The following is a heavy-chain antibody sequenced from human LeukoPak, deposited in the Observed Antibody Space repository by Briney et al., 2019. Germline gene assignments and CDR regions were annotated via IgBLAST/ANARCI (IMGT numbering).Heavy chain of an antibody. J-gene: IGHJ4*02. V-gene: IGHV3-9*01. D-gene: IGHD3-22*01. CDR1: GFTFDDYA. CDR2: ISWNSGSI. Sequence: GGSLRLSCAASGFTFDDYAMHWVRQAPGKGLEWVSGISWNSGSIGYADSVKGRFTISRDNAKNSLYLQMNSLRAEDTALYYCAKGLYDSIDYWGQGTLVTVSS. CDR3: AKGLYDSIDY.